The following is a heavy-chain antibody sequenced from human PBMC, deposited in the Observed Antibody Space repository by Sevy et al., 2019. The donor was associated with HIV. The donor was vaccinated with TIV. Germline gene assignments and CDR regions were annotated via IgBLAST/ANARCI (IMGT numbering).Heavy chain of an antibody. V-gene: IGHV3-33*01. CDR3: ARGGYYYDNAAYYALDS. CDR2: IWSDGAYQ. D-gene: IGHD3-22*01. J-gene: IGHJ4*02. CDR1: GFTFSNYA. Sequence: GGSLRLSCAATGFTFSNYAMHWVRQAPGKGMEWVAIIWSDGAYQYHGDSVKGRFTISRDNSKNTLYLQMNNVRVEDTAVYHCARGGYYYDNAAYYALDSWGQGTLVTVSS.